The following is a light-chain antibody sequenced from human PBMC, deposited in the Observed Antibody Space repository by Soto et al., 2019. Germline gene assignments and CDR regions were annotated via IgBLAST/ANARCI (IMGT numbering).Light chain of an antibody. CDR1: QSIGNY. CDR2: ATS. Sequence: EVVLTQSPATLSLSPGEGATLSCRASQSIGNYLAWYQQKPGQAPRLLIYATSNRATGIPARFSGSGSGTDFTLTISSLEPEDFAVYYCQQCYNWPQWTFGQGTKVDIK. J-gene: IGKJ1*01. V-gene: IGKV3-11*01. CDR3: QQCYNWPQWT.